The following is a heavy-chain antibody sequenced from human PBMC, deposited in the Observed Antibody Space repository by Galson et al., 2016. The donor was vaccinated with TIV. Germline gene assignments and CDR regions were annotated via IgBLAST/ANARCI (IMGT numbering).Heavy chain of an antibody. V-gene: IGHV3-66*03. CDR2: IYSNDNT. D-gene: IGHD2-15*01. Sequence: SLRLSCAASGFSVSYKHMIWVRQTPGKGLEWVSLIYSNDNTYYADSVKGRFTIARDNSKNTLYLQMDSLRTEDTAVYYCARARYCSGCSCFIIDSWGQGTLVTVSS. CDR3: ARARYCSGCSCFIIDS. CDR1: GFSVSYKH. J-gene: IGHJ4*02.